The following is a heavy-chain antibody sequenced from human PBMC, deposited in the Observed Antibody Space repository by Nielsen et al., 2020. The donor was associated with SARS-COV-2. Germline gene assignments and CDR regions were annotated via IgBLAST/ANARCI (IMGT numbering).Heavy chain of an antibody. D-gene: IGHD3-10*01. CDR2: ISSSGSTI. CDR3: ARVEDYYGSGSYTRQNPY. V-gene: IGHV3-48*03. Sequence: GGSLRLSCAASGFTFSSYEMNWVRQAPGKGLEWVSYISSSGSTIYYADSVKGRFTIFRDDAKNSLYLQMNSLRAEDTAVYYCARVEDYYGSGSYTRQNPYWGQGTLVTVSS. CDR1: GFTFSSYE. J-gene: IGHJ4*02.